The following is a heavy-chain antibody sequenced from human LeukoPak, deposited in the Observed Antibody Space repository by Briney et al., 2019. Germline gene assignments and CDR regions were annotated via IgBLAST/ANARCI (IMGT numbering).Heavy chain of an antibody. J-gene: IGHJ4*02. CDR3: ARACSAYDYIGYFDY. CDR2: LYSGSST. V-gene: IGHV3-53*01. D-gene: IGHD5-12*01. CDR1: GLTVSSNY. Sequence: GGSLRLSCAASGLTVSSNYMSWVRHAPEQGLDCVSILYSGSSTYYADSVKGRFTISRDNSKNTLYLQMNSLRAEDTAVYYCARACSAYDYIGYFDYWGQGTPVTVSS.